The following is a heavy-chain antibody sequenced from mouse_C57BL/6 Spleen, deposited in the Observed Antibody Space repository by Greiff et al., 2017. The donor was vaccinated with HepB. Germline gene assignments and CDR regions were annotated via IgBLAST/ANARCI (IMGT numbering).Heavy chain of an antibody. CDR1: GYTFTSYW. CDR3: ARGGDYDGFAY. D-gene: IGHD2-4*01. Sequence: QVQLQQPGAELVKPGASVKLSCKASGYTFTSYWMHWVKQRPGQGLEWIGWIYPGSGNTKYNEKFKGKATLTADTSSSTAYMQLSSLTSEDSAVYYCARGGDYDGFAYWGQGTLVTVSA. J-gene: IGHJ3*01. V-gene: IGHV1-64*01. CDR2: IYPGSGNT.